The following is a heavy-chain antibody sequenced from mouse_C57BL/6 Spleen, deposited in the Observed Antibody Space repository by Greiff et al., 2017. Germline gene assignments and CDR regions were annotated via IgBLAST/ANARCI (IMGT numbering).Heavy chain of an antibody. CDR2: IRSKSNNYAT. CDR1: GFSFNTYA. Sequence: EVQVVESGGGLVQPKGSLKLSCAASGFSFNTYAMNWVRQAPGKGLEWVARIRSKSNNYATYYADSVKDRFTISRDDSESMLYLQMNNLKTEDTAMYYCVRNDGRFAYWGQGTLVTVA. J-gene: IGHJ3*01. V-gene: IGHV10-1*01. CDR3: VRNDGRFAY. D-gene: IGHD1-2*01.